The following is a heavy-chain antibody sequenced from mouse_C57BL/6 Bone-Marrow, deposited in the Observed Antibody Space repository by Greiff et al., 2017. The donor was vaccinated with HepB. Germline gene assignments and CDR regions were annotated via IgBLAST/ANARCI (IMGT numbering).Heavy chain of an antibody. CDR1: GFTFSNYW. Sequence: EVKLMESGGGLVQPGGSMKLSCVASGFTFSNYWMNWVRQSPEKGLEWVAQIRLKSDNYATHYAESVKGRFTISRDDSKSSVYLQMNNLRAEDTGIYYCTGSSYPYYYAMDYWGQGTSVTGSS. D-gene: IGHD1-1*01. CDR3: TGSSYPYYYAMDY. J-gene: IGHJ4*01. V-gene: IGHV6-3*01. CDR2: IRLKSDNYAT.